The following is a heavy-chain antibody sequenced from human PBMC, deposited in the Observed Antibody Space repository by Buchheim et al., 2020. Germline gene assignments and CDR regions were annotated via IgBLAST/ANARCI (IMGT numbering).Heavy chain of an antibody. CDR2: ITHSGNI. CDR1: GVSISSHD. Sequence: QVQLQESGPGLVKPSETLSLICSVSGVSISSHDWSWIRQPPGKRLEWIGQITHSGNIYYNSSLKSRVTISIDTSENQLSPKLNSVTVADTAAYYCAKGGQQLDYWGQG. J-gene: IGHJ4*02. D-gene: IGHD6-13*01. V-gene: IGHV4-59*11. CDR3: AKGGQQLDY.